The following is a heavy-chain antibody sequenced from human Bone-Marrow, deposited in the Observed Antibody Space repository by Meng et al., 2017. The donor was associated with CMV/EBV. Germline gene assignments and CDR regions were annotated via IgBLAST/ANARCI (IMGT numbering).Heavy chain of an antibody. CDR3: AREGRYCSSTSCPRFRDYYGMDV. D-gene: IGHD2-2*01. CDR2: ISSSSSYI. Sequence: GESLKISCAASGFTFSSYSMNWVRQAPGKGLEWVSSISSSSSYIYYADSVEGRFTISRDNAKNSLYLQMNSLRAEDTAVYYCAREGRYCSSTSCPRFRDYYGMDVWGQGTTVTVSS. J-gene: IGHJ6*02. V-gene: IGHV3-21*01. CDR1: GFTFSSYS.